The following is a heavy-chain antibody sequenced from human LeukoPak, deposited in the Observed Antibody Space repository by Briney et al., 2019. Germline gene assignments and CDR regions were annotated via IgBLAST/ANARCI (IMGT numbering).Heavy chain of an antibody. D-gene: IGHD2-15*01. CDR1: GFIFSNYA. CDR3: AKSRSGVSSCYNY. J-gene: IGHJ4*02. V-gene: IGHV3-23*01. Sequence: PGGSLRLSCAASGFIFSNYAMSWVRQAPGKGLEWVSAISGSDDNTYYADSVRGRFTISRDNSKNTLYLQMNSLRAEDTAIYFCAKSRSGVSSCYNYWGQGTLVTVSS. CDR2: ISGSDDNT.